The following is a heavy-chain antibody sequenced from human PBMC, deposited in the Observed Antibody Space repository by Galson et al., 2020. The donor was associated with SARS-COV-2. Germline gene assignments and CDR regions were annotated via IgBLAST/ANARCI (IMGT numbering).Heavy chain of an antibody. CDR3: ARDQYGSGSSYYYYYYGMDV. V-gene: IGHV3-30*04. D-gene: IGHD3-10*01. J-gene: IGHJ6*02. CDR1: GFTFSSYA. Sequence: GESLKISCAASGFTFSSYAMHWVRQAPGKGLEWVAVISYDGSNKYYADSVKGRFTISRDNSKNTLYLQMNSLRAEDTAVYYCARDQYGSGSSYYYYYYGMDVWGQGTTVTVSS. CDR2: ISYDGSNK.